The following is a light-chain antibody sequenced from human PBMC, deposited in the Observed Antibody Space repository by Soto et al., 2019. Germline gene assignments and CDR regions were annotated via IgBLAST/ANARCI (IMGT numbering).Light chain of an antibody. CDR2: GNS. CDR3: QSYGSSMSGV. J-gene: IGLJ1*01. V-gene: IGLV1-40*01. CDR1: SSNIGAGYD. Sequence: QSVLTQPPSVSGAPGQRVTISCTGSSSNIGAGYDVHWYQQFPGTAPKLLIYGNSNRPSGVPDRFSGSKSGTSASLAITGHQAEDAADYYCQSYGSSMSGVFGSGTKLTVL.